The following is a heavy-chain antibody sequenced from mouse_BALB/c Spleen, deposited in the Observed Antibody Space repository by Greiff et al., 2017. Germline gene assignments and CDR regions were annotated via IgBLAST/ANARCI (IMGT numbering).Heavy chain of an antibody. D-gene: IGHD1-1*01. CDR3: AREGFYYYGSSYAMDY. CDR2: IWAGGST. CDR1: GFSLTSYG. V-gene: IGHV2-9*02. J-gene: IGHJ4*01. Sequence: VKVVESGPGLVAPSQSLSITCTVSGFSLTSYGVHWVRQPPGKGLEWLGVIWAGGSTNYNSALMSRLSISKDNSKSQVFLKMNSLQTDDTAMYYCAREGFYYYGSSYAMDYWGQGTSVTVSS.